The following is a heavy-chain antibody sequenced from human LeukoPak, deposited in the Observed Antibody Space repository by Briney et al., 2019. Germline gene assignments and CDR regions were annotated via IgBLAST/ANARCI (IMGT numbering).Heavy chain of an antibody. CDR2: IRYDGSNK. D-gene: IGHD3-22*01. CDR3: AKDDDSSGYISDAFDI. V-gene: IGHV3-30*02. J-gene: IGHJ3*02. Sequence: GGSLRLSCAASGFTFSSYGMHWVRQAPGKGLEWVAFIRYDGSNKCYADSVKGRFTISRDNSKNTLYLQMNSLRAEDTAVYYCAKDDDSSGYISDAFDIWGQGTMVTVSS. CDR1: GFTFSSYG.